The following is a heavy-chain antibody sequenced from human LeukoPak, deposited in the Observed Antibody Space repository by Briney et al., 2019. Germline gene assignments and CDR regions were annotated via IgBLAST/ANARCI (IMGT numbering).Heavy chain of an antibody. J-gene: IGHJ4*02. V-gene: IGHV1-46*01. Sequence: ASVKVSCKATGYTFTAYYMHWVRQAPGQGLEWMGLINPSGSDTVYAQKFQGRVTMTRDMSTSTDYMELSSLRFDDTAVYYCARDLGSYTSNTYRSYWGQGTLVTVYS. CDR3: ARDLGSYTSNTYRSY. CDR2: INPSGSDT. CDR1: GYTFTAYY. D-gene: IGHD2/OR15-2a*01.